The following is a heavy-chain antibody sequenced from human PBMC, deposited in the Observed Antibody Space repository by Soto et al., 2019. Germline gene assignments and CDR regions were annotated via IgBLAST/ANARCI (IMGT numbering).Heavy chain of an antibody. V-gene: IGHV3-30-3*01. CDR3: ARDREGVTMYIDY. J-gene: IGHJ4*02. Sequence: GGSLRLSCAASGFTFSSYAMHWVRQAPGKGLEWVAVISYYGSNKYYADSVKGRFTISRDNSKNTLYLQMNSLRAEDTAVYYCARDREGVTMYIDYWGQGSLVTVSS. CDR2: ISYYGSNK. CDR1: GFTFSSYA. D-gene: IGHD3-10*01.